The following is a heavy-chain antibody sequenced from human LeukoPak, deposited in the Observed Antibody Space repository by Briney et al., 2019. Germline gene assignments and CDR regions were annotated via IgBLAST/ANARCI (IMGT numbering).Heavy chain of an antibody. V-gene: IGHV3-74*01. J-gene: IGHJ4*02. D-gene: IGHD6-19*01. CDR2: INSDGSST. CDR3: ARDGDYSSGWYYFDY. CDR1: GFTFSSYW. Sequence: GGSLRLSCAASGFTFSSYWMHWVRQAPRKGLVWVSRINSDGSSTSYADSVKGRFTISRDNAKNTLYLQMNSLRAEDTAVYYCARDGDYSSGWYYFDYWGQGTLVTVSS.